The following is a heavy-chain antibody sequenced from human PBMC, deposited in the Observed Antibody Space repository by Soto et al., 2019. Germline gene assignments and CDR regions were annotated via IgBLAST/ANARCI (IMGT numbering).Heavy chain of an antibody. J-gene: IGHJ5*02. CDR1: GFTFSSYA. D-gene: IGHD1-26*01. CDR3: AKDWDGGWFDP. Sequence: GGSLRLSCAASGFTFSSYAMSWVRQAPGKGLEWVSSITGSGSSTFYADSAKGRFSISRDNSKNTLYLQMNSLRAEDTAVYYCAKDWDGGWFDPWGQGTLVTVSS. CDR2: ITGSGSST. V-gene: IGHV3-23*01.